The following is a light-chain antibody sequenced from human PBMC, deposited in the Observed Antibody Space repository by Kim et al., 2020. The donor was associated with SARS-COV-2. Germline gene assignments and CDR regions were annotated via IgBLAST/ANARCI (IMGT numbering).Light chain of an antibody. CDR3: PQYGNSRT. V-gene: IGKV3-20*01. CDR1: KGVSSY. J-gene: IGKJ1*01. Sequence: SLSPGERATRSYRANKGVSSYLAWYQQKRGQATGLHLYGASSRATGIPDRFSGSGSGTDFTLTISRLEPEEVAVYYCPQYGNSRTFGQGTKVDIK. CDR2: GAS.